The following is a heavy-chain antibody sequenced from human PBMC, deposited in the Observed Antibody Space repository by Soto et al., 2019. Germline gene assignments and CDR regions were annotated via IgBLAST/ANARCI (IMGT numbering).Heavy chain of an antibody. CDR1: GFTFSSYA. CDR2: ISYDGSNK. J-gene: IGHJ4*02. D-gene: IGHD7-27*01. CDR3: AKEDWGQYYSDY. V-gene: IGHV3-30*04. Sequence: QVQLVESGGGVVQPGRSLRLSCAASGFTFSSYAMHWVRQAPGKGLEWVAVISYDGSNKYYEDSVKGRLTISRDNSKNTLYLQMNSLRAQDTAVYYCAKEDWGQYYSDYWGQGTLVTVSS.